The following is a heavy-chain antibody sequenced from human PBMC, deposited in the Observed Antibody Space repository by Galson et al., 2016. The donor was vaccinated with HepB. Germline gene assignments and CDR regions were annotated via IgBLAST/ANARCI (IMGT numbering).Heavy chain of an antibody. CDR3: ASRNRYYYDGMDV. CDR1: GGTFSSYA. CDR2: VIPIFGAA. Sequence: SGGTFSSYAISWVRQAPGQGLEWMGEVIPIFGAANYAQKFQGRVTITADLSTTTAYMELSSLRFEDTAVYYCASRNRYYYDGMDVWGQGTTVTVYS. D-gene: IGHD1-14*01. J-gene: IGHJ6*02. V-gene: IGHV1-69*01.